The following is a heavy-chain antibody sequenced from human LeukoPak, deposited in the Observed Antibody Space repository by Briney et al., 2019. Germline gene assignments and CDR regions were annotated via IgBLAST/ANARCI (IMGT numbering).Heavy chain of an antibody. Sequence: SVKVSCKASGGTLSSHAISWVRRAPGQGLEWMGRIIPILGIANYAQKFQGRVTITADKSTSTAYMELSSLRSEDTAVYYCARARYDFWSGYPDYYYYGMDVWGQGTTVTVSS. D-gene: IGHD3-3*01. CDR2: IIPILGIA. CDR3: ARARYDFWSGYPDYYYYGMDV. J-gene: IGHJ6*02. V-gene: IGHV1-69*04. CDR1: GGTLSSHA.